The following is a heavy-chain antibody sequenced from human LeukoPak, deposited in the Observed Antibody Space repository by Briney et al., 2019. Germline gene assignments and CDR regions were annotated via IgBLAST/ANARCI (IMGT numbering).Heavy chain of an antibody. CDR3: ARAIYYDSSGGTFDI. CDR2: IYYSGST. CDR1: GGSISSYY. V-gene: IGHV4-59*01. D-gene: IGHD3-22*01. Sequence: PSETLSLTCTVSGGSISSYYWSWIRQPPGKGLEWIGYIYYSGSTNYNPSLKSRVTISVDTSKNQFSLKLSSVTAADTAVYYCARAIYYDSSGGTFDIWGQGTMVTASS. J-gene: IGHJ3*02.